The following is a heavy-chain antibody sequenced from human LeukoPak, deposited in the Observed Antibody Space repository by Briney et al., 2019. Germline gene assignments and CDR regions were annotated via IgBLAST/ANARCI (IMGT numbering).Heavy chain of an antibody. D-gene: IGHD6-19*01. J-gene: IGHJ4*02. CDR1: GFNIGIYW. V-gene: IGHV3-74*01. CDR3: ARGRISVAAVPDY. CDR2: ISADGSST. Sequence: GGSLRLSCVASGFNIGIYWMHWVRQAPGEGLLWVSRISADGSSTSYADSVKGRFTISRDNAKNTVYLEINSPRAEDTALYYCARGRISVAAVPDYWGQGTLVTVSS.